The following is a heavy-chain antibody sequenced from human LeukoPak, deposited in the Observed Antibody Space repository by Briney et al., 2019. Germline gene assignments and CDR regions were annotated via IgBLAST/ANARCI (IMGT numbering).Heavy chain of an antibody. CDR3: AVSLTTGGYYGMDV. D-gene: IGHD1-1*01. CDR2: FDPEDGET. Sequence: GASVKVSCKVSGYTLTELSLHWVRQAPGKGLEWMVRFDPEDGETIYARKFQGRVTMTEDTSTDTAYMELSSLRSEDTAVYFCAVSLTTGGYYGMDVWGQGTTVTVSS. CDR1: GYTLTELS. J-gene: IGHJ6*02. V-gene: IGHV1-24*01.